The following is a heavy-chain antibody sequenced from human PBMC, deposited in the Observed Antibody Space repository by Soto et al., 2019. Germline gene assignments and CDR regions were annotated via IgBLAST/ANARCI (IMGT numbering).Heavy chain of an antibody. Sequence: GGSLRLSCSASGFTVSTYTMGWVRLAPGKGLEWVSTIFGGGVGTQYADSVTSRFSISRDNSKNTVSLQMNSLRDEDSAAYYCATTGPYWGQGTLVTVSS. CDR3: ATTGPY. CDR2: IFGGGVGT. V-gene: IGHV3-23*01. CDR1: GFTVSTYT. J-gene: IGHJ4*02.